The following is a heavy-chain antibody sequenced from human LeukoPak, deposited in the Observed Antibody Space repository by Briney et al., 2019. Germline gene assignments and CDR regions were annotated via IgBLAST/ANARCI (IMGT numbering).Heavy chain of an antibody. J-gene: IGHJ4*02. D-gene: IGHD2-8*01. CDR1: GGSISSGGYY. CDR3: ARAEWAFDY. Sequence: SQTLSLTCTVSGGSISSGGYYWSWIRQPAGKGLEWIGRIYTTGSTNYNPSLKSRVTVSVDTSKNQFSLQLTSVTAADTAVYYCARAEWAFDYWGQGTLVTVSS. CDR2: IYTTGST. V-gene: IGHV4-61*02.